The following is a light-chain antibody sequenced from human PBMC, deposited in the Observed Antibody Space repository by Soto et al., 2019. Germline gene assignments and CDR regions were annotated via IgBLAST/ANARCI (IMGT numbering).Light chain of an antibody. J-gene: IGLJ3*02. CDR3: SSYTSSWV. CDR2: DVS. Sequence: QYALTQPASVSGSPGQSITISCTGTSSDVGGYNYVSWYQQHPGKAPKLMIYDVSNRPSGVSNRFSGSKSGNTASLTISGLQAEDEADYYCSSYTSSWVFGGGTKLTVL. V-gene: IGLV2-14*01. CDR1: SSDVGGYNY.